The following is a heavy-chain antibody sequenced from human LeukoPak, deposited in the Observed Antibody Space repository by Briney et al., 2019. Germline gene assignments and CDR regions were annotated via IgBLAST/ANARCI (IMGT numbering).Heavy chain of an antibody. J-gene: IGHJ4*02. V-gene: IGHV1-46*01. CDR1: GYTFTSYY. D-gene: IGHD3-9*01. Sequence: ASVKVSCKASGYTFTSYYMHWVRQAPGQGLEWMGIINPSGGSTSYAQKFQGRVTMTRDTSTSTVYMELSSLRSEDTAVYYCARVEGDILTGYAHFDYWGQGTLVTVSS. CDR2: INPSGGST. CDR3: ARVEGDILTGYAHFDY.